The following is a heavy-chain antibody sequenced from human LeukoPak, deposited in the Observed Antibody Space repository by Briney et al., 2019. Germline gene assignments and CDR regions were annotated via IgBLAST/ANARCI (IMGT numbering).Heavy chain of an antibody. D-gene: IGHD2-2*01. CDR1: GPSISSYY. CDR2: IHARGST. Sequence: SETLSLTCTVSGPSISSYYWSWIRQSPKKGLEWIGYIHARGSTNFNPSLKSRVDMPVDTSKNQFSLKLTSVTAADTAVYYCARHIQLLNFYYCMDVWGKGTTVTVS. CDR3: ARHIQLLNFYYCMDV. V-gene: IGHV4-4*09. J-gene: IGHJ6*03.